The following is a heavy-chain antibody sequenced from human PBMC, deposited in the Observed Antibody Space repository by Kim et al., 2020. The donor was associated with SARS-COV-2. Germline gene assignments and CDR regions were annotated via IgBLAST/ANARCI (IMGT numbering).Heavy chain of an antibody. D-gene: IGHD3-22*01. CDR1: GFTFDDYA. CDR2: ISWNSGSI. V-gene: IGHV3-9*01. J-gene: IGHJ4*01. CDR3: AKDTGGYYYDGFYFDY. Sequence: GGSLRLSCAASGFTFDDYAMHWVRQAPGKGLEWVSGISWNSGSIGYADSVKGRFTISRDNAKNSLYLQMNSLRAEDTALYYCAKDTGGYYYDGFYFDY.